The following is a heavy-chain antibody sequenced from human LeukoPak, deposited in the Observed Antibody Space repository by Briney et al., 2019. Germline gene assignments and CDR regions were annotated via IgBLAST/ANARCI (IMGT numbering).Heavy chain of an antibody. D-gene: IGHD6-13*01. J-gene: IGHJ5*02. Sequence: PVGSLRLSCAASGFTFSSYAMSWGRAAPGKGLGCGSDISGSGGSTYYADPVNGRFTISRDNSKNTLYLQMNSLRAEDTAVYYCAKFSWQQLVLCCFDPWGQGTLVTVSS. CDR2: ISGSGGST. V-gene: IGHV3-23*01. CDR1: GFTFSSYA. CDR3: AKFSWQQLVLCCFDP.